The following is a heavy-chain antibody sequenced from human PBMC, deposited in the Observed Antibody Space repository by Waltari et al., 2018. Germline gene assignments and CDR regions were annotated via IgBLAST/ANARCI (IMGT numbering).Heavy chain of an antibody. J-gene: IGHJ5*01. D-gene: IGHD2-15*01. V-gene: IGHV4-34*01. CDR2: INHSGNN. Sequence: VVLKQWGAGVVESSETLSLTCAVYGGSFTGYFWSWIRQSPGKGLEWIGEINHSGNNDYNPSLTSRAFISVDTSKNQFSLMLSSVTAADTALYYCARSICRGETCSRYFDSWGQGTLVTVSS. CDR1: GGSFTGYF. CDR3: ARSICRGETCSRYFDS.